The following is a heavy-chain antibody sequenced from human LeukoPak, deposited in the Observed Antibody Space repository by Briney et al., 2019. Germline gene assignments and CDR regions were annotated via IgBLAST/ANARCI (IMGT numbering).Heavy chain of an antibody. D-gene: IGHD1-26*01. CDR3: AREEVGATTYYYYGMDV. J-gene: IGHJ6*02. Sequence: ASVKVSCKASGGTFSSYAISWVRQAPGQGLEWLGGIIPIFGTANYAQKFQGRVTITADESTSTAYMELSSLRSEDTAVYYCAREEVGATTYYYYGMDVWGQGTTVTVS. CDR2: IIPIFGTA. CDR1: GGTFSSYA. V-gene: IGHV1-69*13.